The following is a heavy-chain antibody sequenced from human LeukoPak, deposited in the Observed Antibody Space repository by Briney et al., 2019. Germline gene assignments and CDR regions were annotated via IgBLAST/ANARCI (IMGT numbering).Heavy chain of an antibody. Sequence: ASVKVSCKASGYTFTSYYMHWVRQAPGQGLEWMGIINPSGGSTSYAQKFQGRVTMTRDTSTSTVYMELSSLRFEDTAVYYCARDLEDIVVVPAAILGYWGQGTLVTVSS. J-gene: IGHJ4*02. CDR1: GYTFTSYY. CDR3: ARDLEDIVVVPAAILGY. D-gene: IGHD2-2*02. CDR2: INPSGGST. V-gene: IGHV1-46*01.